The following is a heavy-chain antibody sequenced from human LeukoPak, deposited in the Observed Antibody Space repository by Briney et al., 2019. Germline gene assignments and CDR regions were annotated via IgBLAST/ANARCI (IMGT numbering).Heavy chain of an antibody. CDR1: GDSVSSNSAA. D-gene: IGHD2-15*01. J-gene: IGHJ6*02. Sequence: TSQTLSLTCAIFGDSVSSNSAAWNWIRQSPSRGLEWLGRTYYRSKWYNDYAVSVKSRITINPDTSKNQFSLQLNSVTPEDTAVYYCARADCSGGSCYGRDYYYYGMDVWGQGTTVTVSS. CDR3: ARADCSGGSCYGRDYYYYGMDV. CDR2: TYYRSKWYN. V-gene: IGHV6-1*01.